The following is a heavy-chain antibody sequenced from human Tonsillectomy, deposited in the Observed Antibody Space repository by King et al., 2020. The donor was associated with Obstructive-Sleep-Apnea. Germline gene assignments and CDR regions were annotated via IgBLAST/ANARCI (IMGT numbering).Heavy chain of an antibody. Sequence: VQLVESGGGLVQPGGSLRLSCAASGFTFSNYAMSWGRQAPGEGLEWVSAINTGGGTTYYADSVKGRCTISRDNSKNTLYLQMNSLRAEDTAVYYCAKRVDTAMVFDYWGQGTLVTVSS. V-gene: IGHV3-23*04. CDR2: INTGGGTT. D-gene: IGHD5-18*01. J-gene: IGHJ4*02. CDR1: GFTFSNYA. CDR3: AKRVDTAMVFDY.